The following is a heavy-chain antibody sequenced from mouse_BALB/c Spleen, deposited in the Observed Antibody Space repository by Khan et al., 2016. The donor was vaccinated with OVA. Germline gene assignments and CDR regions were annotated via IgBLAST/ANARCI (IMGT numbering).Heavy chain of an antibody. D-gene: IGHD2-1*01. CDR1: GYTFTSYW. V-gene: IGHV1S22*01. CDR2: TYPGSGST. J-gene: IGHJ3*01. CDR3: IRGGYYGKSLFAY. Sequence: LQQPGSELVRPGASVKLSCKASGYTFTSYWMHWVKQRHGQGLEWIGNTYPGSGSTNYDEMFKSKGTLTVDTSSSTAYMHLSSLTSEDSAVYYCIRGGYYGKSLFAYWGQGTLVTVSA.